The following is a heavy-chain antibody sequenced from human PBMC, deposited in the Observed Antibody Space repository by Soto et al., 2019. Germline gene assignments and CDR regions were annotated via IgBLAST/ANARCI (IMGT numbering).Heavy chain of an antibody. D-gene: IGHD6-19*01. CDR1: GFTFSSYS. CDR3: ARKGGSGWPFDY. Sequence: GGSLRLSCAASGFTFSSYSMNWVRQAPGKGLEWVSSISSSSSYIYYADSVKGRFTISRDNAKNSLYLQMNSLRAEDTAVYYCARKGGSGWPFDYWGQGTLVTVSS. J-gene: IGHJ4*02. V-gene: IGHV3-21*01. CDR2: ISSSSSYI.